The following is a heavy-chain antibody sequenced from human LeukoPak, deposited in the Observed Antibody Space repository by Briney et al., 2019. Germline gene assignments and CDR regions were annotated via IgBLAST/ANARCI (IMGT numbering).Heavy chain of an antibody. V-gene: IGHV3-21*01. CDR1: GFTFSSYS. J-gene: IGHJ4*02. D-gene: IGHD6-13*01. CDR3: ARALKKQQLVQGYYFDY. CDR2: ISSSSSYI. Sequence: PGGSLRLSCAASGFTFSSYSMNWVRQAPGKGLEWVSSISSSSSYIYYADPVKGRFTISRDNAKNSLYLQMNSLRAEDTAVYYCARALKKQQLVQGYYFDYWGQGTLVTVSS.